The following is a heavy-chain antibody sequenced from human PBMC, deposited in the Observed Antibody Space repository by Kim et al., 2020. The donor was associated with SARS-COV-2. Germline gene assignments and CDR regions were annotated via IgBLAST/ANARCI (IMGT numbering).Heavy chain of an antibody. V-gene: IGHV3-23*01. CDR3: AKDSDYYGMDV. CDR2: R. Sequence: RFDADCVKGRLTNYRDNYKNTLYLKMNSLRAEDTAVYYCAKDSDYYGMDVWGQGTTVTVSS. J-gene: IGHJ6*02.